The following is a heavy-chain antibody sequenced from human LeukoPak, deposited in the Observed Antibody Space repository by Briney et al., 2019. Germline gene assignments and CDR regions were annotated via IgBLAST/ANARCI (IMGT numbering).Heavy chain of an antibody. CDR1: GYSFTSYW. CDR2: VYPGDSDI. V-gene: IGHV5-51*01. J-gene: IGHJ3*02. CDR3: ARRALQNAFDI. Sequence: GESLKISCKGSGYSFTSYWIGWVRQMPGKGLEWMGIVYPGDSDIRYSPSFQGQVTISADKSISTAYLQWSSLKASDTAMYYCARRALQNAFDIWGQGTMVTVSS.